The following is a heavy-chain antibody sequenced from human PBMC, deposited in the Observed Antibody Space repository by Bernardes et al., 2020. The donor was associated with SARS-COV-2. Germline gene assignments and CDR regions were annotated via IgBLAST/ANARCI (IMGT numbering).Heavy chain of an antibody. CDR2: MSYNGNT. CDR3: AREGGDYSWFDP. V-gene: IGHV4-59*02. Sequence: SETLSLTCTVSGGSVSRNSWTWIRQPPGKGLEWIGYMSYNGNTNYNPSLQSRVSMLLDMSKNQFILRLTSVTAADTAVYYCAREGGDYSWFDPWGQGILVTVSS. CDR1: GGSVSRNS. D-gene: IGHD4-17*01. J-gene: IGHJ5*02.